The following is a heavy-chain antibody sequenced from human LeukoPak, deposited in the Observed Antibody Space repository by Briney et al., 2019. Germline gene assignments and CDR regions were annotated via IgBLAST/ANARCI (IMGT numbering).Heavy chain of an antibody. Sequence: LGESLKISCKGSGFSFTSYWIVWVRQMPGKGLEWMGIIFPGDSDTRYSPSFQGQVTISADKSIRTAYLQWNSLKASDTAIYYCVRHLSDITSCPNYWGPGTLITVAS. D-gene: IGHD2-2*01. CDR2: IFPGDSDT. CDR1: GFSFTSYW. CDR3: VRHLSDITSCPNY. J-gene: IGHJ4*02. V-gene: IGHV5-51*01.